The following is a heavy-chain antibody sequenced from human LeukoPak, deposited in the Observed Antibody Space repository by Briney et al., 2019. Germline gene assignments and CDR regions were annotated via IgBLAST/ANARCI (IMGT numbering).Heavy chain of an antibody. D-gene: IGHD3-3*01. CDR3: AREASVYDFWSGYRGYYFDY. CDR1: GGSISSSNW. J-gene: IGHJ4*02. CDR2: IYHSGST. V-gene: IGHV4-4*02. Sequence: SETLSLTCAVSGGSISSSNWWSWVRQPPGKGLEWIGEIYHSGSTNYNPSLKSRVTISVDKSKNQFSLKLSSVTAADTAVYYCAREASVYDFWSGYRGYYFDYWGQGTLVTVSS.